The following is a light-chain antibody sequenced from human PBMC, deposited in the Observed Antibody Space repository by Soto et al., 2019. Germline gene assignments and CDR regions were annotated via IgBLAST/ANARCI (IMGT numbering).Light chain of an antibody. CDR2: DAS. CDR3: QQYNHSSFT. Sequence: DVQMTQSPSTLSASVGDRVTITCRASQNISKWLAWYQKKPGRAPNLLIYDASSLQTGVPSRFSGSGSGTEFTLIINSLQSDDFATYHCQQYNHSSFTFGPGTKVDLK. J-gene: IGKJ3*01. CDR1: QNISKW. V-gene: IGKV1-5*01.